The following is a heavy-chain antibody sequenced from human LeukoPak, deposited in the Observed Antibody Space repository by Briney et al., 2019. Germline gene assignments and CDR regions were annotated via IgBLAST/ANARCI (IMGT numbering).Heavy chain of an antibody. CDR2: IKTDGSDR. CDR3: IRDFLTVTTNDY. V-gene: IGHV3-74*01. D-gene: IGHD4-11*01. CDR1: EVTLSTYA. Sequence: SGGSLRLSCAASEVTLSTYAMSWARQAPGKGLVWVSGIKTDGSDRRYADFVTGRFTISRDNAKNTLFLQMNSLRAEDTAVYYCIRDFLTVTTNDYWGQGTLVTVSS. J-gene: IGHJ4*02.